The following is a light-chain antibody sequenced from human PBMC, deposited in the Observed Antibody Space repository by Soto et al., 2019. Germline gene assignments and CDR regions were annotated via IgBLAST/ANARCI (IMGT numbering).Light chain of an antibody. J-gene: IGKJ2*01. V-gene: IGKV1-12*01. CDR1: QDISNW. CDR3: QQSNSFPFT. CDR2: AAS. Sequence: DIQMTQSPSSLSASVGDRVTVTCRASQDISNWLAWYQQKPGKAPKLLIHAASSLQSGVPSRFSGSGSGTEFTLTINTLQPEDFATYYCQQSNSFPFTFGQGTKLEIK.